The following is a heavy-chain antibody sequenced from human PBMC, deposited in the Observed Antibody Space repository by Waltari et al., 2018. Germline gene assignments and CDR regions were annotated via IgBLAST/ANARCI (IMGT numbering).Heavy chain of an antibody. CDR1: GYTFTSYA. J-gene: IGHJ4*02. V-gene: IGHV1-3*01. CDR3: AREAVRVLWNPDLEGFDY. CDR2: INAGNGNT. Sequence: QVQLVQSGAEVKKPGASVKVSCKASGYTFTSYAMHWVRQAPGQRLEWMGWINAGNGNTKYSQKFQGRVTITRDTSASTAYMELSSLRSEDTAVYYCAREAVRVLWNPDLEGFDYWGQGTLVTVSS. D-gene: IGHD3-10*01.